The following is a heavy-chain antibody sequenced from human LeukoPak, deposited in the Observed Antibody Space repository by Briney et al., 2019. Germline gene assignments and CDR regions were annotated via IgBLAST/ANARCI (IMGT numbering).Heavy chain of an antibody. J-gene: IGHJ4*02. CDR2: INHNGNVN. V-gene: IGHV3-7*03. Sequence: GGSLRLSCAASGFTFSSYWMNWARQAPGKGLEWVASINHNGNVNYYVDSVKGRFTISRDSSKNTLYLQMNSLRVEDTAVYYCATNMGFWGQGTLVTVSS. CDR3: ATNMGF. D-gene: IGHD2/OR15-2a*01. CDR1: GFTFSSYW.